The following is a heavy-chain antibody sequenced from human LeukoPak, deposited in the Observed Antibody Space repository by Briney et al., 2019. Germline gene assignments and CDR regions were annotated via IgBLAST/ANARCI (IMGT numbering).Heavy chain of an antibody. CDR1: GFTFSSYA. CDR2: ISGSGGST. CDR3: ARFVVVPAAILDYYYYYGMDV. D-gene: IGHD2-2*02. Sequence: GGSLRLSCAASGFTFSSYAMSWVRQAPGKGLEWVSAISGSGGSTYYADSVKGRFTISRDNSKNTLYLQMNSLRAEDTAVYYCARFVVVPAAILDYYYYYGMDVWGQGTTVTVSS. V-gene: IGHV3-23*01. J-gene: IGHJ6*02.